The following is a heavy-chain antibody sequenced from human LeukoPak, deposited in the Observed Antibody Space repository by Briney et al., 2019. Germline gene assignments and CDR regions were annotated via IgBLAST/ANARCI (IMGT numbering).Heavy chain of an antibody. CDR1: GASLSSYY. J-gene: IGHJ5*02. CDR2: IYYSGST. D-gene: IGHD3-22*01. V-gene: IGHV4-59*01. CDR3: ARHRYYYDSSGYYYQP. Sequence: PSETLSLTCTVSGASLSSYYWSWIRQPPGKGLEWIGYIYYSGSTNYNPSLKSRVTISVDTSKNQFSLRLSSVTAADTAVYYCARHRYYYDSSGYYYQPWGQGTLVTVSS.